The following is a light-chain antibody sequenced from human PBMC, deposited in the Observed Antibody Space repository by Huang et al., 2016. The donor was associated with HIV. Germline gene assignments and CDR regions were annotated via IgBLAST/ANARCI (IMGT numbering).Light chain of an antibody. CDR2: ASS. V-gene: IGKV1-39*01. J-gene: IGKJ1*01. Sequence: DIQMTQSPASLSASVGDRVTIPCRASQRISRYLNWDQHKPGKAPELLIYASSSLQSGVPSRFSGSGSGTDFSLTISGLQPEDYATYYCQQGYSTPTFGQGTKVEMK. CDR1: QRISRY. CDR3: QQGYSTPT.